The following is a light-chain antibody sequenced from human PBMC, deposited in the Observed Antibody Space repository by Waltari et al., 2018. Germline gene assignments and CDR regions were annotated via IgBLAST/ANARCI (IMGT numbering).Light chain of an antibody. CDR3: QSADSSGTQGV. Sequence: SYELTQPPSLSVSPGQTARITSPGTALPKHYAYLYQQKPDQAPVLLIYKDSERPSGIPERFSGSSSGTTVTLTISGVQADDEADYYCQSADSSGTQGVFGTGTKVTVL. CDR1: ALPKHY. CDR2: KDS. J-gene: IGLJ1*01. V-gene: IGLV3-25*03.